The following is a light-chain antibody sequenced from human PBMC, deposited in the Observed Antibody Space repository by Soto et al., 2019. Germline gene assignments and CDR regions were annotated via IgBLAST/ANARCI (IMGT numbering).Light chain of an antibody. V-gene: IGKV3-11*01. CDR1: QSVGTS. Sequence: EIVLTQSPATLSLSPGERATLSCRAGQSVGTSLAWFQQKPGQAPRLLIYGASNRATDIPARFSGSGSGTDFTLTISSLETEDFAVYYCQQRINWPLTFGPGTKVDIK. CDR3: QQRINWPLT. CDR2: GAS. J-gene: IGKJ3*01.